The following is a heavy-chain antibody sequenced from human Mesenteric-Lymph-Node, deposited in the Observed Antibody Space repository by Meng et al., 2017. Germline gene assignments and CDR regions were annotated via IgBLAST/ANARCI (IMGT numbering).Heavy chain of an antibody. J-gene: IGHJ4*02. Sequence: GESLKISCAASAFTFNTYAMTWVRQAPGKGLEWVSSISGSGVVTYYADSVKGRFTVSRDNANNMLYLQMNSLSADDTAVYYCARGLFGPDYWGQGTLVTVSS. CDR2: ISGSGVVT. CDR1: AFTFNTYA. V-gene: IGHV3-23*01. D-gene: IGHD3-16*01. CDR3: ARGLFGPDY.